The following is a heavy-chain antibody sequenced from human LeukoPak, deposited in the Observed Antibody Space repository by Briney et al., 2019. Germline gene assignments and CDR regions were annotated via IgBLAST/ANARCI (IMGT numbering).Heavy chain of an antibody. CDR3: ARESYGEEDN. CDR1: GGTFSSYA. J-gene: IGHJ4*02. D-gene: IGHD4-17*01. Sequence: GSSVKVSCKASGGTFSSYAISWVRQAPGQGLEWMGIINPSGGSTSYAQKFQGRVTMTRDTSTSTVYMELSSLRSEDTAVYYCARESYGEEDNWGQGTLVTVSS. V-gene: IGHV1-46*01. CDR2: INPSGGST.